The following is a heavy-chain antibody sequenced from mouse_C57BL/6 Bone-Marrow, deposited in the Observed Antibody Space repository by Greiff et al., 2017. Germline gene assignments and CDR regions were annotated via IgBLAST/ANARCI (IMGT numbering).Heavy chain of an antibody. D-gene: IGHD1-1*01. Sequence: VQLQQPGAELVRPGSSVKLSCKASGYTFTSYWMDWVKQRPGQGLEWIGNIYPSDSETHYNQKFKDKATLTVDKSSSTAYMQLSSLTSEDSAVYYCASHYYGSPSHFDYWGQGTTLTVSS. J-gene: IGHJ2*01. V-gene: IGHV1-61*01. CDR2: IYPSDSET. CDR3: ASHYYGSPSHFDY. CDR1: GYTFTSYW.